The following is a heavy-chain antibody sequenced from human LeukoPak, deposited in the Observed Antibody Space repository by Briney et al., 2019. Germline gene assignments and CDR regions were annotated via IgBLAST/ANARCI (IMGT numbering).Heavy chain of an antibody. CDR1: GSTFTGYY. J-gene: IGHJ5*02. D-gene: IGHD6-6*01. Sequence: ASVKLSCKASGSTFTGYYMHLVRQAPGQGLEWMGWINPNSGGTNYAQKFQGRVTMTRDTSISTAYIELSRLRCDDTTVYYCAREYSSSSDHWGQGTLVTVSS. CDR3: AREYSSSSDH. V-gene: IGHV1-2*02. CDR2: INPNSGGT.